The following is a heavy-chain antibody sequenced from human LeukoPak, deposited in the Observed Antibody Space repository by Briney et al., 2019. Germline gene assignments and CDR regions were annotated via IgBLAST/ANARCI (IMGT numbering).Heavy chain of an antibody. CDR1: GFTFSNAW. D-gene: IGHD2-2*01. J-gene: IGHJ3*02. CDR2: IKSKTDGGTT. CDR3: TTSYAAGAFDI. Sequence: PGGSLRLSCAASGFTFSNAWMSWVRQAPGKGLEWVGRIKSKTDGGTTDYAAPVKGRFTISRADSKNTLYLQMNSLKTEDTAVYYCTTSYAAGAFDIWGQGTMVTVSS. V-gene: IGHV3-15*01.